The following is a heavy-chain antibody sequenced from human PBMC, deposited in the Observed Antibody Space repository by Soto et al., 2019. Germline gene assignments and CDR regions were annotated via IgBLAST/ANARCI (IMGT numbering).Heavy chain of an antibody. J-gene: IGHJ4*02. CDR1: GFPFSSYA. CDR3: AKESYYDSSGAYYFDY. D-gene: IGHD3-22*01. V-gene: IGHV3-23*01. Sequence: GGSLRLSCAASGFPFSSYAMSWVRQAPGKGLEWVSGISGSGGRMYYADSVKGRFTISRDNSKNTLYLQMNSLRDEDTAVYHCAKESYYDSSGAYYFDYWGQGTLVTVSS. CDR2: ISGSGGRM.